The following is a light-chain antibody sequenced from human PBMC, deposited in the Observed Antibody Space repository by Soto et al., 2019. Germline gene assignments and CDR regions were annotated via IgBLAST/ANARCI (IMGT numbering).Light chain of an antibody. CDR3: QQYNSYAYT. Sequence: DIQKTQSPSTLSASVGDRVTITCRASQSISSWLAWYQQKPGKAPKLLIYDASSLESGVPSRFSGSGSGTEFTLTISSLQHDDFATYYCQQYNSYAYTFGQGTKLEIK. CDR1: QSISSW. CDR2: DAS. V-gene: IGKV1-5*01. J-gene: IGKJ2*01.